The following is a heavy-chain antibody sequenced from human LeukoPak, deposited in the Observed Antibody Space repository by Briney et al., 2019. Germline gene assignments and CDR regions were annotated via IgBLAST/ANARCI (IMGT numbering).Heavy chain of an antibody. Sequence: PGGSLRLSCAASGFTFSSYGTHWVRQAPGKRLEWVAFIRYDGSNKYYADSVKGRFTISRDNSKNTLYLQMNSLRAEDTAVYYCAKDRPTGGAVAGKIDYWGQGTLVTVSS. V-gene: IGHV3-30*02. CDR1: GFTFSSYG. D-gene: IGHD6-19*01. J-gene: IGHJ4*02. CDR3: AKDRPTGGAVAGKIDY. CDR2: IRYDGSNK.